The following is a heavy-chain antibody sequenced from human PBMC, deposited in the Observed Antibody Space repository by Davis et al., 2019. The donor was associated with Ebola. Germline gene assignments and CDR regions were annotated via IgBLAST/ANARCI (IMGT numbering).Heavy chain of an antibody. CDR3: AGFGAFDI. J-gene: IGHJ3*02. Sequence: SETLSLTCTVSGGSISSGDYFWGWIRQPPGKGLEWIGYIYYSGSTNYNPSLKSRVTISVDTSKNQFTLKLSSVTAADTAVYYCAGFGAFDIWGQGTMVTVSS. CDR2: IYYSGST. V-gene: IGHV4-61*08. CDR1: GGSISSGDYF. D-gene: IGHD3-16*01.